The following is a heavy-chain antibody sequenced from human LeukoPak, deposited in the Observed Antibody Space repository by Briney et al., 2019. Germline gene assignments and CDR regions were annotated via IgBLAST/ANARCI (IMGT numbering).Heavy chain of an antibody. Sequence: GESLKISFKGSGCSFISYWIGWVRQMPGKGLEWMGIIYPGDSDTRYSPSFQGQVTISADKSISTAYLQWTSLKASDTAMYYCARRRGSSFEDYWGQGTLVTVSS. J-gene: IGHJ4*02. CDR3: ARRRGSSFEDY. V-gene: IGHV5-51*01. CDR1: GCSFISYW. D-gene: IGHD6-13*01. CDR2: IYPGDSDT.